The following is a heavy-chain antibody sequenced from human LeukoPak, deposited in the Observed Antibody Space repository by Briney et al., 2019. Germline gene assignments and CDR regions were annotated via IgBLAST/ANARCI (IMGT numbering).Heavy chain of an antibody. V-gene: IGHV1-2*06. Sequence: ASVTVSFKSSVYTFTYYYMHWVGQAPGQGREWMGRINPNSGGTNYAQKFQGRVTMTRDTSISTAYMELSRLRSDDTAVYYCARAHDSSGYYSDAFDIWGQGTMVTVSS. D-gene: IGHD3-22*01. J-gene: IGHJ3*02. CDR1: VYTFTYYY. CDR3: ARAHDSSGYYSDAFDI. CDR2: INPNSGGT.